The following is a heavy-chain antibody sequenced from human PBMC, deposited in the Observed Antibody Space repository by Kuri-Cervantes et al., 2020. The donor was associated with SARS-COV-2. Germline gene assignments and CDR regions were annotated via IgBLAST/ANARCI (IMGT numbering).Heavy chain of an antibody. CDR3: ARVVPAAINGMDV. V-gene: IGHV1-46*03. J-gene: IGHJ6*02. CDR2: INPSGGST. Sequence: ASVKVSCKASGYTFTSYGISWVRQAPGQGLEWMGIINPSGGSTSYAQKFQGRVTMTRDTSTSTVYMELSSLRSEDTAVYYCARVVPAAINGMDVWGQGTTVTVSS. D-gene: IGHD2-2*01. CDR1: GYTFTSYG.